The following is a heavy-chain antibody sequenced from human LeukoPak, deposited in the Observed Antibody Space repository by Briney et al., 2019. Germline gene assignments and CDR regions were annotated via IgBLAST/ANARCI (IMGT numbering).Heavy chain of an antibody. J-gene: IGHJ5*02. CDR1: GFSFSGYW. Sequence: GGSLRLSCAASGFSFSGYWMTWVRQAPGKGLEWVANINQDGGEKYYLDSVKGRFTISRDNAKNSLYLQMNSLRPEDTAVYYCARNLAVNWFAPWGQGTLVTVSS. CDR3: ARNLAVNWFAP. V-gene: IGHV3-7*01. CDR2: INQDGGEK. D-gene: IGHD3-16*01.